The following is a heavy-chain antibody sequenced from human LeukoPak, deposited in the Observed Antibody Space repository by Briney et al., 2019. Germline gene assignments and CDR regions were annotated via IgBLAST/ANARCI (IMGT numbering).Heavy chain of an antibody. CDR3: ARDLDVLLWFGELYDYYYMDV. J-gene: IGHJ6*03. Sequence: GGSLRLSCAASGFTFSSYAMSWVRQAPGKGLEWVANIKQDGSEKYYVDSVKGRFTISRDNAKNSLYLQMNSLRAEDTAVYYCARDLDVLLWFGELYDYYYMDVWGKGTTVTVSS. CDR1: GFTFSSYA. V-gene: IGHV3-7*01. CDR2: IKQDGSEK. D-gene: IGHD3-10*01.